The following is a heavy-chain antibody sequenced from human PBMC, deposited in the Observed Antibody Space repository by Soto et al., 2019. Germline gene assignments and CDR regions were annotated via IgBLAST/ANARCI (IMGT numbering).Heavy chain of an antibody. CDR3: ARANDYGDFDY. CDR1: NGSISSRSSY. Sequence: SETLSLTCIVSNGSISSRSSYWGWIRQTPGKGLEWIGSIYYIGNTYYNPSLKSRVTISIDTSKTQFSLKMNSVTAADTAVYYCARANDYGDFDYWGQGTLVTVSS. CDR2: IYYIGNT. D-gene: IGHD4-17*01. V-gene: IGHV4-39*01. J-gene: IGHJ4*02.